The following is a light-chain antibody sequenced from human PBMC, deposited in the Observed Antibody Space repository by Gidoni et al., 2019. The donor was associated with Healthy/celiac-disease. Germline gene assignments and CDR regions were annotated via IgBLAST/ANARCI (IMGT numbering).Light chain of an antibody. CDR3: AAYDDSINGSVV. J-gene: IGLJ2*01. CDR2: NIS. V-gene: IGLV1-44*01. Sequence: QPVLTQLPPAPGTPGQRVTISSSGSSSNIGDNTVHWYQQLPGTAPKLLIYNISQRPSGVPNRFSGSKSGNSASLAISGLQSEDEAHYYCAAYDDSINGSVVFGGGTKLTVL. CDR1: SSNIGDNT.